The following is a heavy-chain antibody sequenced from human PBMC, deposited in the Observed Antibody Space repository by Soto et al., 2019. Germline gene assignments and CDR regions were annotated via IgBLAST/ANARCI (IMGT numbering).Heavy chain of an antibody. Sequence: XSVKVSCKASVYTFTCYYMHWVRQAPGQGLEWMGWINPNSGGTNYAQKFQGWVTMTRDTSISTAYMELSRLRSDDTAVYYCAREKITIFGVVIIPRAFDTWGQGTMVTVSS. CDR2: INPNSGGT. D-gene: IGHD3-3*01. J-gene: IGHJ3*02. CDR1: VYTFTCYY. CDR3: AREKITIFGVVIIPRAFDT. V-gene: IGHV1-2*04.